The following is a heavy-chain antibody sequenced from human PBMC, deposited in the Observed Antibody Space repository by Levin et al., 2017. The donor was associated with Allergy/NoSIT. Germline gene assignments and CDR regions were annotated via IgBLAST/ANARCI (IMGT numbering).Heavy chain of an antibody. CDR3: TTLNRGVVSP. J-gene: IGHJ5*02. CDR1: GYTFTDFY. D-gene: IGHD1-1*01. V-gene: IGHV1-2*06. Sequence: ASVKVSCKTSGYTFTDFYINWVRQAPGQGLDWMGRVNPDSGDTNYARNFQGRVTMTRDTSISTAYMEVNRLVSDDTAIYYCTTLNRGVVSPWGQGTLVTVSS. CDR2: VNPDSGDT.